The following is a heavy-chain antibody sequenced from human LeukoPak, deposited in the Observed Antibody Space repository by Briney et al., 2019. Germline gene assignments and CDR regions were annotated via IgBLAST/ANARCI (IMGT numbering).Heavy chain of an antibody. CDR2: FDPEDGES. D-gene: IGHD1-26*01. V-gene: IGHV1-24*01. J-gene: IGHJ4*02. CDR1: GASLSETS. Sequence: ASVKVSCKVSGASLSETSIHWVRQAPGQWLEWMGGFDPEDGESIFAQSFQGRFSMTEDTSTDTAYMELRSLRLQDTAVYYCATADKWEPLDYWGQGTLVTVSS. CDR3: ATADKWEPLDY.